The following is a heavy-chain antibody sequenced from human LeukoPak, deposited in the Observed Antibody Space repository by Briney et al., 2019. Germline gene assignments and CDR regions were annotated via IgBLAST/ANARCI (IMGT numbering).Heavy chain of an antibody. CDR3: ARDILKVGTFPKAEYSSSSCAFDI. Sequence: PSRYLRLSCAASGFTFSSYAMHRLRQAPGKGLEWVTVISYDGSNKYYADSVKGRFTISRDNSKNTLYLQMNSLRAEDTAVYYCARDILKVGTFPKAEYSSSSCAFDIWGQGTMVTVSS. D-gene: IGHD6-6*01. CDR1: GFTFSSYA. CDR2: ISYDGSNK. V-gene: IGHV3-30-3*01. J-gene: IGHJ3*02.